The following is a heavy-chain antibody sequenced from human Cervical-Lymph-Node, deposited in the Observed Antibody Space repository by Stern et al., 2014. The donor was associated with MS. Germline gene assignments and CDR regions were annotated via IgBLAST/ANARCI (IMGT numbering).Heavy chain of an antibody. CDR3: AIMGTNGIDV. CDR2: ISGYKGNT. J-gene: IGHJ6*02. V-gene: IGHV1-18*01. Sequence: QVQLLQPGTEVKKPGASVRASCRVSGETFGTFGVNWVRQAPGQRLEWLGWISGYKGNTNYAQRLQGRVTLTTDTSTTTAYMELRSLRSDDTAVYYCAIMGTNGIDVWGQGTTVTVSS. D-gene: IGHD5-18*01. CDR1: GETFGTFG.